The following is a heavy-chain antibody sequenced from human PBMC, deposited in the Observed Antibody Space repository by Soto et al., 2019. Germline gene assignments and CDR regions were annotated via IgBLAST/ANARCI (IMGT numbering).Heavy chain of an antibody. CDR1: GGSISSYH. Sequence: QVQLQESGPGLVKPSETLSLTCTVSGGSISSYHWSWIRQPPGKGLEWIGYIYYSGSTNYNPSLKSRVTISVDTSKNQFSLKLSSVTAADTAVYYCARDRGYSSSWSPFDYWGQGTLVTVSS. D-gene: IGHD6-13*01. CDR2: IYYSGST. CDR3: ARDRGYSSSWSPFDY. V-gene: IGHV4-59*01. J-gene: IGHJ4*02.